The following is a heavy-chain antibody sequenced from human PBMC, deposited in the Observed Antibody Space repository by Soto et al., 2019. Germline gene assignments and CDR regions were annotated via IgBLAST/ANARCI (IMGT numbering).Heavy chain of an antibody. Sequence: GGSLRLSCAASGFTFSSYSMNWVRQAPGKGLEWVSSISSSSSYIYYADSVKGRFTISRDNAKNSLYLQMNSLRAEGTAVYYCARPLSSSSGLTTWGQGTLVTVSS. V-gene: IGHV3-21*01. D-gene: IGHD6-6*01. CDR1: GFTFSSYS. CDR2: ISSSSSYI. CDR3: ARPLSSSSGLTT. J-gene: IGHJ5*02.